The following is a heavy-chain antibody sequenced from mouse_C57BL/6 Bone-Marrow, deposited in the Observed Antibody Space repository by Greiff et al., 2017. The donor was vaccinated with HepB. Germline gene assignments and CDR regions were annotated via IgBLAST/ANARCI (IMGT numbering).Heavy chain of an antibody. Sequence: EVKVVESGGGLVQPKGSLKLSCAASGFTFNTYAMHWVRQAPGKGLEWVARIRSKSSNYATYYADSVKDRFTISRDDSQSMLYLQMNNLKTEDTAMYYRVTGAYDGYYEGLAYWGQGTLVTVSA. CDR2: IRSKSSNYAT. V-gene: IGHV10-3*01. CDR3: VTGAYDGYYEGLAY. J-gene: IGHJ3*01. CDR1: GFTFNTYA. D-gene: IGHD2-3*01.